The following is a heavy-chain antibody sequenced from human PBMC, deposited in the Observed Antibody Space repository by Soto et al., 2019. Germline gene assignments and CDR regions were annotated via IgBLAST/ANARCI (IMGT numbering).Heavy chain of an antibody. CDR3: AAFDPGPLGFDP. D-gene: IGHD3-9*01. J-gene: IGHJ5*02. CDR1: GGTFSSYA. V-gene: IGHV1-58*02. Sequence: SVKVSCKASGGTFSSYAISWVRQARGQRLEWIGKIVVGSGNTNYAQKFQERVTITRDMSTSTAYMELSSLRSEDTAFYYCAAFDPGPLGFDPWGQGTLVTVSS. CDR2: IVVGSGNT.